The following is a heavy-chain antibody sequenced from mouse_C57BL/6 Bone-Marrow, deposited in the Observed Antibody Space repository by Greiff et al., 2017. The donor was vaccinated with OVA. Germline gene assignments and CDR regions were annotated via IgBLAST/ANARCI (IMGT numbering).Heavy chain of an antibody. D-gene: IGHD3-2*02. CDR2: FHPYNDDT. J-gene: IGHJ2*01. V-gene: IGHV1-47*01. Sequence: QVQLKESGAELVKPGASVKMSCKASGYTFTTYPIEWMKQNHGKSLEWIGNFHPYNDDTKYNEKFKGKATLTVEKSSSTVYLELSRLTSDDSAVYYCARRGNSSGSSYYFDYWGQGTTLTVSS. CDR3: ARRGNSSGSSYYFDY. CDR1: GYTFTTYP.